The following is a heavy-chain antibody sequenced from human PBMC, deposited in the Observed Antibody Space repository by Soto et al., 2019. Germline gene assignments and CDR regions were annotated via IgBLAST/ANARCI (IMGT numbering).Heavy chain of an antibody. CDR2: NYHSGST. V-gene: IGHV4-4*02. CDR1: GGSISSSNW. D-gene: IGHD2-15*01. J-gene: IGHJ4*01. Sequence: QVQLQESGPGLVKPSGTLSLTCAVSGGSISSSNWWSWVRQPPGKGLEWIGENYHSGSTNYNPSLISRLTKPVDKSKNQFSLKLISVTAADSAVYYCVGGYGLDNCGHITLVTLAS. CDR3: VGGYGLDN.